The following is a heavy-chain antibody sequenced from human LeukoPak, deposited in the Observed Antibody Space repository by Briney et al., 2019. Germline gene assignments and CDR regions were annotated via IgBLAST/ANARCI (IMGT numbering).Heavy chain of an antibody. CDR3: ARYLNDYGDYHSGTDAFDI. CDR1: GYSISSGYY. Sequence: SETLSLTCAVSGYSISSGYYWGWSRHPPGKGVEWIGSIYHSGSTYYNPSLKSRLTISVDTFKNKFSLKLSSVTAAYTAVYYCARYLNDYGDYHSGTDAFDIWGQGTMVTVSS. V-gene: IGHV4-38-2*01. D-gene: IGHD4-17*01. CDR2: IYHSGST. J-gene: IGHJ3*02.